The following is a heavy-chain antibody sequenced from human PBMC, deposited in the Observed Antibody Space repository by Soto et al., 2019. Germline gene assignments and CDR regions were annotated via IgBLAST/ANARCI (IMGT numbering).Heavy chain of an antibody. CDR1: GFTFDDYA. CDR3: AKSHLNSSPLYYFDY. D-gene: IGHD6-19*01. CDR2: ISWNSGSI. Sequence: GGSLRLSCAASGFTFDDYAMHWVRQAPGKGLEWVSGISWNSGSIGYADSVKGRFTISRDNAKNSLYLQMNSLRAEDTALYYCAKSHLNSSPLYYFDYWGQGTLVTVSS. J-gene: IGHJ4*02. V-gene: IGHV3-9*01.